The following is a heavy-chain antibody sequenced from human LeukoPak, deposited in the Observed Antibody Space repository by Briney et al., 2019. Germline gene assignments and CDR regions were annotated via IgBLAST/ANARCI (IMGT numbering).Heavy chain of an antibody. CDR3: ARGAPYYYDSSGTDAFDI. V-gene: IGHV1-46*01. D-gene: IGHD3-22*01. J-gene: IGHJ3*02. CDR1: GYTFTSYY. CDR2: INPSSGST. Sequence: ASVKVSCKASGYTFTSYYMHWVRQAPGQGLEWMGIINPSSGSTSYAQKFQGRVTMTRDMSTSTVYMELSSLRSEDTAVYYCARGAPYYYDSSGTDAFDIWGQGTMVTVSS.